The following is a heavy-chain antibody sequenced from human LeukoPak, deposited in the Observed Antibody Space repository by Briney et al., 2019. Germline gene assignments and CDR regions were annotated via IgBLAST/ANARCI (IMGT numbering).Heavy chain of an antibody. CDR1: GFTFSSYS. J-gene: IGHJ4*02. D-gene: IGHD2-15*01. CDR3: ARAPLGYCSGGSCYDLDY. V-gene: IGHV3-21*01. CDR2: ISSSSSYI. Sequence: PGVSLRLFCAASGFTFSSYSMNGVRQAPGKGLEGGSSISSSSSYIYYADSVKGRFTISRDNAKNSLYLQMNSLRAEDTAVYYCARAPLGYCSGGSCYDLDYWGQGTLVTVSS.